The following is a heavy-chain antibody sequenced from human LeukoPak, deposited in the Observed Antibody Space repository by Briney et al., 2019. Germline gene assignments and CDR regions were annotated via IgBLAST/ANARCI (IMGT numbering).Heavy chain of an antibody. Sequence: GGSLRLSXAASGFTFSSYAMSWVRQAPGKGLEWVSAISGSGGSTYYADSVKGRLTISRDNSKNTLYLQMNSLRAEDTAVYYCAKALETTVTTPYFQHWGQGTLVTVSS. CDR3: AKALETTVTTPYFQH. D-gene: IGHD4-17*01. J-gene: IGHJ1*01. CDR2: ISGSGGST. V-gene: IGHV3-23*01. CDR1: GFTFSSYA.